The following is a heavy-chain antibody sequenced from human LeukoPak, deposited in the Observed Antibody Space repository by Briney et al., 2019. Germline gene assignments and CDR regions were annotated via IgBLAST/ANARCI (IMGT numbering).Heavy chain of an antibody. CDR1: GFTSSDYY. Sequence: GGSLRLSCAASGFTSSDYYMSWIRQVPGKGLEWVSYISGSSSYTNYADSVKGRFTISRDNANNSLYLQMNSLRAEDTAVYYCTRITVVAGNTYLADYWGQGTLVTVSS. CDR2: ISGSSSYT. CDR3: TRITVVAGNTYLADY. J-gene: IGHJ4*02. V-gene: IGHV3-11*03. D-gene: IGHD6-19*01.